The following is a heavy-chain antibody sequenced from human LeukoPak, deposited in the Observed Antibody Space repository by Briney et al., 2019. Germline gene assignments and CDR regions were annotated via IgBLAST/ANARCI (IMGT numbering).Heavy chain of an antibody. CDR3: ARGHGYCSSTSCSLGPVDY. J-gene: IGHJ4*02. CDR1: GYTFTGHY. V-gene: IGHV1-2*02. CDR2: INPNSGGT. D-gene: IGHD2-2*01. Sequence: GASVKVSCKASGYTFTGHYMHWVRQAPGQGLEWLEWINPNSGGTNYAQKFQGRVTMTRDTSISTAYMELSRLRSDDTAVYYCARGHGYCSSTSCSLGPVDYWGQGTLVTVSS.